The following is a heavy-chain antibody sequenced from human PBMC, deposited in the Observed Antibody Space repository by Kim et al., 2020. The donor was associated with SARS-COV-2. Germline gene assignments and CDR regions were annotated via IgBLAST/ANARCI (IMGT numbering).Heavy chain of an antibody. J-gene: IGHJ4*02. CDR3: ASHGYSSSWYLY. V-gene: IGHV4-39*01. CDR1: GGSISSSSYY. CDR2: IYYSGST. Sequence: SETLSLTYTVSGGSISSSSYYWGWIRQPPGKGLEWIGSIYYSGSTYYNPSLKSRVTISVDTSKNQFSLKLSSVTAADTAVYYCASHGYSSSWYLYWGQGTLVTVSS. D-gene: IGHD6-13*01.